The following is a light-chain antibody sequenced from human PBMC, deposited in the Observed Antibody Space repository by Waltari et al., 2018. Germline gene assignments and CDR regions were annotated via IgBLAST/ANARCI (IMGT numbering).Light chain of an antibody. Sequence: QSALTQPASVSGSPGQSITISCTGTSSDVGGYNYVSWYQQHPGKAPKLMIYDVNKRHPGRCDRFSGSQSRTTASLTIAGLQAEEEADYYCSSYSSSSTSVFGGGTKLTVL. J-gene: IGLJ2*01. V-gene: IGLV2-14*01. CDR2: DVN. CDR1: SSDVGGYNY. CDR3: SSYSSSSTSV.